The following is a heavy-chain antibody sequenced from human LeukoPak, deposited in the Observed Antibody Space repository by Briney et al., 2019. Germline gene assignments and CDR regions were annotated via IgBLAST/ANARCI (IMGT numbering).Heavy chain of an antibody. Sequence: GGSLRLSCAASGFTFDDYAMHWVRQAPGKGLEWVSGISWNSVSIAYADSVKGRFTISRDNAKNSLYLQMNSLRAEDTALYYCARDLGDFWSGYYCWFDPWGQGTLVTVSS. D-gene: IGHD3-3*01. CDR1: GFTFDDYA. V-gene: IGHV3-9*01. J-gene: IGHJ5*02. CDR3: ARDLGDFWSGYYCWFDP. CDR2: ISWNSVSI.